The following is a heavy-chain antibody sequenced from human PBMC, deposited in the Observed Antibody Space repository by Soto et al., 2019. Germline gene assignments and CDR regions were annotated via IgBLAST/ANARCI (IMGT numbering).Heavy chain of an antibody. Sequence: ASVKVSCKASGYTFTGYYMHWVRQAPGQGLEWMGWINPNSGGTNYAQKFQGWVTMTRDTSISTAYMELSRLRSDDTAVYYCARGPSSSWSNWFDPWGQGTLVTVSS. J-gene: IGHJ5*02. CDR3: ARGPSSSWSNWFDP. CDR2: INPNSGGT. D-gene: IGHD6-13*01. CDR1: GYTFTGYY. V-gene: IGHV1-2*04.